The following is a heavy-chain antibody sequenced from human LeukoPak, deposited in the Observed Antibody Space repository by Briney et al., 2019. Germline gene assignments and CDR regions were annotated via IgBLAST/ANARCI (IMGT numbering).Heavy chain of an antibody. CDR1: GGSISSSDYS. D-gene: IGHD3-10*01. CDR2: IYYSGST. J-gene: IGHJ4*02. V-gene: IGHV4-39*01. CDR3: ARSGSYYGSTSG. Sequence: SETLSLTCTVSGGSISSSDYSWGWIRQPPGKGLEWIGSIYYSGSTYYNPSPKSRVTISADTSKNQFSLKLSSVTAADTAVYYCARSGSYYGSTSGWGQGTLVTVSP.